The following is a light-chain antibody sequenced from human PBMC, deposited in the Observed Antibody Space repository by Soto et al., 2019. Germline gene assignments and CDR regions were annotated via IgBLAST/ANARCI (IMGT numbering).Light chain of an antibody. J-gene: IGKJ1*01. CDR3: QQYNDYWT. V-gene: IGKV1-5*03. Sequence: DLQMTQSPSTLSASVGDRVTITCRASQSITSWLAWYQQKPGKAPKLLIYKASSLGSGVPSRFSGSGSGTEFTLTISSLQPDDFATYYCQQYNDYWTFGQGTKVEIK. CDR1: QSITSW. CDR2: KAS.